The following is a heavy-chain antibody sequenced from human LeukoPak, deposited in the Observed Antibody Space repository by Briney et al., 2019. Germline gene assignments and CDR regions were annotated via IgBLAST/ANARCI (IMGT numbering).Heavy chain of an antibody. J-gene: IGHJ3*02. V-gene: IGHV4-34*09. CDR1: GGSFSGYY. CDR3: ARESDVDSKDAFDI. CDR2: INHSGST. Sequence: PSETLSLTCAVYGGSFSGYYWSWIRQPPGKGREWIGEINHSGSTNYNPSLKSRVTISVDTSKNQFSLKLSSVTAADTAVYYCARESDVDSKDAFDIWGQGTMVTVSS. D-gene: IGHD5-12*01.